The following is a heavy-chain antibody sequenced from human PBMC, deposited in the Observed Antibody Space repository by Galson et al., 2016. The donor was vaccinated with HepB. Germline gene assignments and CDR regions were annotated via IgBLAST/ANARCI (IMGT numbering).Heavy chain of an antibody. CDR1: GFTFGDYA. D-gene: IGHD6-13*01. Sequence: SLRLSCATSGFTFGDYAMSWFRQAPGKGLEWVGFIRSKAYGGTTEYAASVKGRFTISRDDSKNTLYLQMNRLRIEDTAVYYCSPLPTGQQPYYFDYWGQGTLVTVSS. V-gene: IGHV3-49*03. CDR3: SPLPTGQQPYYFDY. J-gene: IGHJ4*02. CDR2: IRSKAYGGTT.